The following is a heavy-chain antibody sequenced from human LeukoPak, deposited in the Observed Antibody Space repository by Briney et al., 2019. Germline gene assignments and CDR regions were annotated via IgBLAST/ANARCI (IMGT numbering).Heavy chain of an antibody. D-gene: IGHD2-15*01. CDR3: ARGGGTRY. CDR2: ISPNSGDT. V-gene: IGHV1-2*02. J-gene: IGHJ4*02. CDR1: GYTFTGYY. Sequence: GASVKVSCKASGYTFTGYYMHWVRQAPGQGLEWMGWISPNSGDTNYAHKFQGRVSMTSDTSISTAYMELSNLRSEDTAVYYCARGGGTRYWGQGTLVTVSS.